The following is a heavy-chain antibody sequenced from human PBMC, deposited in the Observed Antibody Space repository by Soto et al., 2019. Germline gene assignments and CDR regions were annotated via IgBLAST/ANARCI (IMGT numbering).Heavy chain of an antibody. CDR3: AREVTVVTGDFDY. CDR1: GYSFTSYW. Sequence: PGESLKISCKGSGYSFTSYWIGWVRQMPGKGLEWMGIIYPGDSDTRYSPSFQGQVTISADKSITTAYLQWSSLKASDTAMYYCAREVTVVTGDFDYWGQGTLVTVSS. J-gene: IGHJ4*02. V-gene: IGHV5-51*01. CDR2: IYPGDSDT. D-gene: IGHD7-27*01.